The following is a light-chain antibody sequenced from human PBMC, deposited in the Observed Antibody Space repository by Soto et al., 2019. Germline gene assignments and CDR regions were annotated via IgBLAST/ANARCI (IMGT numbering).Light chain of an antibody. CDR3: QQYGSSPPIT. V-gene: IGKV3-20*01. CDR1: QSVSSSY. J-gene: IGKJ5*01. CDR2: DAS. Sequence: ESVLTQSPGTLSLSPGKRATLSYRASQSVSSSYLAWYQQKPGQAPRLLIYDASTRATGIPDRFSGSGSGTDSTLTISRLEPEDFAVYYCQQYGSSPPITFGQGTRLEI.